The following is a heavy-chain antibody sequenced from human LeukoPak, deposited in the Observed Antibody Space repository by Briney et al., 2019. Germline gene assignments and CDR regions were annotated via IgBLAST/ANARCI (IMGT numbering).Heavy chain of an antibody. CDR3: AALRGTAFDY. CDR1: DGSINSYY. Sequence: SETLSLTCSVSDGSINSYYWNWIRRPPGKGLEWIGYIYYNGNTNYSPSLKSRVTMSVDTSKNLFSLKVSSVTAADTAVYYCAALRGTAFDYWGQGTLVTVSS. D-gene: IGHD4-17*01. V-gene: IGHV4-59*01. CDR2: IYYNGNT. J-gene: IGHJ4*02.